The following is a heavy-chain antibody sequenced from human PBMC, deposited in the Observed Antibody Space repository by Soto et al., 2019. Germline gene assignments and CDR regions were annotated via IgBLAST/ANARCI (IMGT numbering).Heavy chain of an antibody. CDR2: IYYSGST. Sequence: SETLSLTCTVSGGSISSSSYYWGWIRQPPGKGLEWIGSIYYSGSTYYNTSLKSRVTISVDASKNKFSMKLSSVTAADTAVYYCARLEVGSFWFDPWGQGTLVTVSS. D-gene: IGHD3-10*01. J-gene: IGHJ5*02. CDR3: ARLEVGSFWFDP. CDR1: GGSISSSSYY. V-gene: IGHV4-39*01.